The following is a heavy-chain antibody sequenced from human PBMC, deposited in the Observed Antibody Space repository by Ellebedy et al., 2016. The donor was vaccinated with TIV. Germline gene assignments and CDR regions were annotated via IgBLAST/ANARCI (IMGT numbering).Heavy chain of an antibody. CDR1: GFSFSNYN. V-gene: IGHV3-48*02. D-gene: IGHD3-10*01. CDR3: ARDPTRSGWFDP. J-gene: IGHJ5*02. CDR2: ISSGSSTI. Sequence: GESLKISCAASGFSFSNYNMNWVRQAPGKGLEWVSCISSGSSTIYYADSVKGRFTISRDNAKNSLYLQMNSLRDEDTAVYYCARDPTRSGWFDPWGQGTLVTVSS.